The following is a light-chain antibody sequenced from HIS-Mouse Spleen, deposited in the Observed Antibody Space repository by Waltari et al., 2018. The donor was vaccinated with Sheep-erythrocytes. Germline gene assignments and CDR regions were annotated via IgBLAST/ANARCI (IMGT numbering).Light chain of an antibody. V-gene: IGLV2-8*01. J-gene: IGLJ1*01. CDR1: SSDVGVYNY. Sequence: QSALTQPPSASGSPGPSVTISCTGTSSDVGVYNYFSWYQQHPGKAPKLMIYDVSKRPSGVPDRFSGSKSGNTASLTISGLQAEDEADYYCCSYAGSYNHVFATGTKVTVL. CDR2: DVS. CDR3: CSYAGSYNHV.